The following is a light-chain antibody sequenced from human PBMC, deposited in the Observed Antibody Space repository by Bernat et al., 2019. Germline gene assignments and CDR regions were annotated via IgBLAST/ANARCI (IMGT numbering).Light chain of an antibody. CDR1: QSVNSY. Sequence: EIVLTQSPATLSLSLGQRATLSCRASQSVNSYLAWFQQRPGQAPRLLIYDASNRATGIPARFSGSGSGTDFTLTISSLEPEDFAVYYCQQLSTWPHYTFGQGTTLEI. CDR2: DAS. V-gene: IGKV3-11*01. J-gene: IGKJ2*01. CDR3: QQLSTWPHYT.